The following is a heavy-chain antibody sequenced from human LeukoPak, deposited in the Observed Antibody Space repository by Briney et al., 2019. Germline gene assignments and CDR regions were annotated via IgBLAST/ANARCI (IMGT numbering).Heavy chain of an antibody. CDR1: GFTFSSSS. Sequence: GGSLRLSCAASGFTFSSSSMNWVRQAPGKGLEWVSSISSSSTYIHYADSVKGRFTISRDNAKNSLYLQMNSLRAEDTAVYYCATKHDYWGQGTLVTVSS. J-gene: IGHJ4*02. CDR2: ISSSSTYI. CDR3: ATKHDY. V-gene: IGHV3-21*01.